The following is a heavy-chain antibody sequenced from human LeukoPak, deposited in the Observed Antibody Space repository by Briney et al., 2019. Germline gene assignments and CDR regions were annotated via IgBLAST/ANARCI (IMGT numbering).Heavy chain of an antibody. CDR1: GFTVSSNY. CDR3: TRVVLMVYAKAFDI. J-gene: IGHJ3*02. D-gene: IGHD2-8*01. CDR2: IYSGGST. Sequence: QPGGSLRLXCAASGFTVSSNYMSWVRQAPGKGLEWVSVIYSGGSTYYADSVKGRFTVSRDNSKNTLYLQMNSLRAEDTAVYYCTRVVLMVYAKAFDIWGQGTMVTVSS. V-gene: IGHV3-66*02.